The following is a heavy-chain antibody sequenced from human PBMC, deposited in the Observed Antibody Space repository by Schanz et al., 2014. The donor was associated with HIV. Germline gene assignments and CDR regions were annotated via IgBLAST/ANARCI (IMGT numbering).Heavy chain of an antibody. V-gene: IGHV3-21*02. CDR2: ISSDSSYI. CDR3: ARGGLGVVAEGNAFDL. Sequence: EVQLEESGGGLVKPGGSLRLSCAASGFTFSIYSMNWVRQAPGKGLEWVSSISSDSSYIFYADSMKGRFTISRDNARNSLYLQIRSLRAEDTAVYYCARGGLGVVAEGNAFDLWGQGTLVTVSP. CDR1: GFTFSIYS. J-gene: IGHJ3*01. D-gene: IGHD2-15*01.